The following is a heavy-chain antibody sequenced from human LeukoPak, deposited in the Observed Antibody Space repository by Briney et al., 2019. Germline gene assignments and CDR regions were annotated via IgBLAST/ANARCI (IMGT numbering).Heavy chain of an antibody. V-gene: IGHV3-23*01. CDR1: GFAFNNYA. CDR2: ISDSGGST. J-gene: IGHJ4*02. D-gene: IGHD3-3*01. CDR3: ASFDFWSGYYKAY. Sequence: PGGSLRLSCAASGFAFNNYAMSWVRQAPGKGLEWVSGISDSGGSTHYADSVKGRFTISRDNSRNTLYLQMNSLRAEDTAVYYCASFDFWSGYYKAYWGQGTLVTVSS.